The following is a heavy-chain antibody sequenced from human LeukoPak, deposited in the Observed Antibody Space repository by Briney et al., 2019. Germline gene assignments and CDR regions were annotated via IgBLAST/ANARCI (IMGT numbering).Heavy chain of an antibody. J-gene: IGHJ4*02. CDR1: GFTFSSYG. Sequence: PGGSLRLSCAASGFTFSSYGMHWVRQAPGKGVERGAVIWYDGSNKYYADSVKGRFTISRDNSKNTLYLQMNSLRAEDTAVYYCARAELTGDGVDYWGQGTLVTVSS. CDR3: ARAELTGDGVDY. CDR2: IWYDGSNK. D-gene: IGHD7-27*01. V-gene: IGHV3-33*01.